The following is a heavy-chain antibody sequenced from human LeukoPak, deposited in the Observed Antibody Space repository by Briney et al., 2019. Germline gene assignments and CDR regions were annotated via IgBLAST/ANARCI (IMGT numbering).Heavy chain of an antibody. J-gene: IGHJ3*02. CDR1: GYTFTGSS. CDR2: INPNSGGT. V-gene: IGHV1-2*02. CDR3: AREPETYYYDSSGYRGNAFNT. D-gene: IGHD3-22*01. Sequence: ASVKVSCKASGYTFTGSSMHWVRQAPGQGLEWMGWINPNSGGTNYAQKFQGRVTMTRDTSISTAYMELSRLRSDDTAVYYCAREPETYYYDSSGYRGNAFNTCGQGTMVTVSS.